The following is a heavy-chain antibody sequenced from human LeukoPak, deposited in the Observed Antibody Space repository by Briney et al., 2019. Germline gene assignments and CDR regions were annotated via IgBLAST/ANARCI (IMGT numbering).Heavy chain of an antibody. CDR2: INHSGST. CDR1: GGSFSGYY. D-gene: IGHD2-2*01. V-gene: IGHV4-34*01. Sequence: PSETLSLTCAVYGGSFSGYYWSWIRQPPGKGLEWIGEINHSGSTNYNPSLKSRVTISVDTSKKQFSLKLSSVTAADTAVYFCARPPYCSSTTCFRAFDIWGQGTMVTVSS. CDR3: ARPPYCSSTTCFRAFDI. J-gene: IGHJ3*02.